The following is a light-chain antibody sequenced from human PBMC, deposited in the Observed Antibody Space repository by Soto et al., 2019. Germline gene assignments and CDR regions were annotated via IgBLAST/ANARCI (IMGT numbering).Light chain of an antibody. CDR1: QSVTTH. V-gene: IGKV1-39*01. Sequence: DIQMTQSPSSLSASVGDRVTITCRASQSVTTHLNWYHQKPVKAPKLLIYATSTLHNGVPSRFSGSGSGADFSITISSLQPEVFATYYCHQSNRNPVTFGQGTKVEIK. J-gene: IGKJ1*01. CDR2: ATS. CDR3: HQSNRNPVT.